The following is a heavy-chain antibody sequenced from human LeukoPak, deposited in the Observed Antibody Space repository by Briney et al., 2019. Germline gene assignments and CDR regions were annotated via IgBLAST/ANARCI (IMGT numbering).Heavy chain of an antibody. Sequence: SVKVSCKASGGSFSSYAISWVRQAPGQGLEWMGGIIPIFGTANYAQKFQGRVTITADKSTSTAYMELSSLRSEDTAVYYCARDRGEDILTGYYDYWGQGTLVTVSS. CDR3: ARDRGEDILTGYYDY. V-gene: IGHV1-69*06. CDR1: GGSFSSYA. J-gene: IGHJ4*02. D-gene: IGHD3-9*01. CDR2: IIPIFGTA.